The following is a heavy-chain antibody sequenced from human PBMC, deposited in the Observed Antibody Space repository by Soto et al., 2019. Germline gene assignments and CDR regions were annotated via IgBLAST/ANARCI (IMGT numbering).Heavy chain of an antibody. CDR2: MNPNSGNT. CDR1: GYTFTSYD. D-gene: IGHD3-3*01. J-gene: IGHJ6*03. V-gene: IGHV1-8*01. Sequence: GASVKVSCKASGYTFTSYDINWVRQATGQGLEWMGWMNPNSGNTGYAQKFQGRVTMTRNTSIGTAYMELSSLRSEDTAVYYCATSSPAETYYDFWSGYYGYYYYYMDVWGKGTTVTVSS. CDR3: ATSSPAETYYDFWSGYYGYYYYYMDV.